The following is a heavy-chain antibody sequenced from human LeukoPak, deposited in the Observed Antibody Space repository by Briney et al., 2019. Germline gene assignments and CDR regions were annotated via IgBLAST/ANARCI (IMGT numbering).Heavy chain of an antibody. J-gene: IGHJ3*02. CDR2: ISGSGGST. CDR1: GFTFSSYA. V-gene: IGHV3-23*01. D-gene: IGHD2-21*02. CDR3: ARGGMLTATSHDAFDI. Sequence: GGSLRLSCAASGFTFSSYAMSWVRQAPGKGLEWVSAISGSGGSTYYADSVKGRFTISRDNSKNTLYLQMNSLRAEDTAVYYCARGGMLTATSHDAFDIWGQGTMVTVSS.